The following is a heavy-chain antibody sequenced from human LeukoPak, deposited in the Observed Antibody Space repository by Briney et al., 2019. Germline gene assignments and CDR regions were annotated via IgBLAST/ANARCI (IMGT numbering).Heavy chain of an antibody. V-gene: IGHV3-21*01. J-gene: IGHJ4*02. CDR2: ISSSGSYI. CDR3: AREIFWSGYYSNLHFDY. D-gene: IGHD3-3*01. CDR1: EFTFSSYN. Sequence: PGGSLRLSCAASEFTFSSYNMNWVRQAPGKGLEWVSSISSSGSYIYYADSVKGRFTISRGNAKNSLYLQMNSLRAEDTAVYYCAREIFWSGYYSNLHFDYWGQGTLVTVSS.